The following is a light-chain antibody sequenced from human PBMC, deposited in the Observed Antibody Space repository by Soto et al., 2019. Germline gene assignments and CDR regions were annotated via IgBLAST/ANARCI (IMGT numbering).Light chain of an antibody. CDR3: QQRSNWPLFT. Sequence: EIVLTQSPATLSLSPGERASLSCRASQSVSNYLAWYQQKPGQAPRLLIYDASNRATGIPARFSGSGSGTDFTLTISSLEPEDFAVYYCQQRSNWPLFTFGPGTKVDIK. CDR2: DAS. CDR1: QSVSNY. V-gene: IGKV3-11*01. J-gene: IGKJ3*01.